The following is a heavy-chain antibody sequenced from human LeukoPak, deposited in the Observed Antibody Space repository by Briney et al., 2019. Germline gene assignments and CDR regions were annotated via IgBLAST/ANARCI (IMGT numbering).Heavy chain of an antibody. D-gene: IGHD3/OR15-3a*01. CDR3: AADDLSTGY. J-gene: IGHJ4*02. Sequence: SVTVSCKDSGFTFVNSAIQWVRQARGQRLEWMGWIVVGSGNANYAQKLQERVTFTRDMSTGTAYMTLRNLRSEDTAVYYCAADDLSTGYWGQGTLVTVAS. V-gene: IGHV1-58*02. CDR2: IVVGSGNA. CDR1: GFTFVNSA.